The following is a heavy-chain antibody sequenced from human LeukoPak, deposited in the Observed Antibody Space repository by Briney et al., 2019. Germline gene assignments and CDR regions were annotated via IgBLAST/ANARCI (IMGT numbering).Heavy chain of an antibody. CDR3: ARSFGSGSYPDY. J-gene: IGHJ4*02. CDR2: ISYDGSNK. Sequence: GSLRLSCAASGFTFSSYGMHWVRQAPGKGLEWVAVISYDGSNKYYADSVKGRFTISRDNSKNTLYLQMNSLSAADTAVYYCARSFGSGSYPDYWGQGILVTVSS. D-gene: IGHD3-10*01. CDR1: GFTFSSYG. V-gene: IGHV3-30*03.